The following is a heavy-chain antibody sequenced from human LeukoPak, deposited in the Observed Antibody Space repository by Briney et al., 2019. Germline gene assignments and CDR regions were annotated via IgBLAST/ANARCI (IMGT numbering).Heavy chain of an antibody. CDR1: GGSFSGYY. V-gene: IGHV4-4*07. D-gene: IGHD3-10*01. Sequence: SETLSLTCAVYGGSFSGYYWSWIRQPAGKGLEWIGRIYTSGSTNYNPSLKSRVTMSVDTSKNQFSLKLSSVTAADTAVYYCARDGYYYGSGSSQTIDYWGQGTLVTVSS. CDR2: IYTSGST. J-gene: IGHJ4*02. CDR3: ARDGYYYGSGSSQTIDY.